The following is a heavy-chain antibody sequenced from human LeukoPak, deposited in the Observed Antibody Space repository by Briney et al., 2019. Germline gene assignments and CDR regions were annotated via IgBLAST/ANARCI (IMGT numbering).Heavy chain of an antibody. J-gene: IGHJ6*03. Sequence: GGSLRLSCAASGFTFSSYSMNWVRQAPGKGLEWVSSISSSSSYIYYADSVKGRFTISRDNAKNSLYLQMNSLRAEDTAVYYCAREYSSSWYAGPNYYYYMDVWGKGTTVTISS. CDR2: ISSSSSYI. D-gene: IGHD6-13*01. CDR1: GFTFSSYS. V-gene: IGHV3-21*01. CDR3: AREYSSSWYAGPNYYYYMDV.